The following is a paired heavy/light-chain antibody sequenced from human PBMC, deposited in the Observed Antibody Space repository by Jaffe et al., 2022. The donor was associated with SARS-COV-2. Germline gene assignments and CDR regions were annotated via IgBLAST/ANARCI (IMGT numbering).Light chain of an antibody. J-gene: IGKJ4*01. CDR1: QSVFYSSNNKNY. V-gene: IGKV4-1*01. CDR2: WAS. CDR3: QQFYNTPLT. Sequence: DIVMTQSPDSLAVSLGERATINCKSSQSVFYSSNNKNYLAWYQQKPGQPPKLLIYWASTRESGVPDRFSGSGSETDFTLTISSLQAEDVAVYYCQQFYNTPLTFGGGTKVEIK.
Heavy chain of an antibody. CDR1: GGSVSSGTYF. CDR2: IYYSGST. Sequence: QVQLQESGPGLVKPSETLSLTCTVSGGSVSSGTYFWNWIRQPPGKGLEWIGYIYYSGSTNYNPSLKSRVTISLHTSKNQFSLKLSSVAAADTAVYYCARSFDSSGYYPWFDPWGQGTLVTVSS. J-gene: IGHJ5*02. CDR3: ARSFDSSGYYPWFDP. D-gene: IGHD3-22*01. V-gene: IGHV4-61*01.